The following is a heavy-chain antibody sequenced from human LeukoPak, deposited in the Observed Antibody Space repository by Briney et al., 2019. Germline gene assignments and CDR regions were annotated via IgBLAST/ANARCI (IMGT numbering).Heavy chain of an antibody. CDR1: GFTFSSYG. J-gene: IGHJ4*02. V-gene: IGHV3-33*06. CDR2: IWYDGTNK. CDR3: AKVLGHYDFWSGHDY. D-gene: IGHD3-3*01. Sequence: PGRSLRLSCAASGFTFSSYGMHWVRQAPGKGLEWVAVIWYDGTNKYYGDSVKGRCSISRDNSKNTLYLQMNSLRAEDTAVYYCAKVLGHYDFWSGHDYWGQGTLVTVSS.